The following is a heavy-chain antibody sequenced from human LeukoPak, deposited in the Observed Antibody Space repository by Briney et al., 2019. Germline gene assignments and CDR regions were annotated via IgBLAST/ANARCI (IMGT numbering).Heavy chain of an antibody. D-gene: IGHD2-15*01. Sequence: GGSLKLSCAASGFTFSGSAMHWVRQASGKGLEWVGRIRSKANGYTTAYGASVKGRFTVSRDDSQRATYVQMNSLKIEDTAVYYCTRLAGGDAFDIWGPGTMVTVSS. J-gene: IGHJ3*02. V-gene: IGHV3-73*01. CDR1: GFTFSGSA. CDR2: IRSKANGYTT. CDR3: TRLAGGDAFDI.